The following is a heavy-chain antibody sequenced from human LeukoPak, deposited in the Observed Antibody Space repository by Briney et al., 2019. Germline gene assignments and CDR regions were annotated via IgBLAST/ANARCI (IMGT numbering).Heavy chain of an antibody. V-gene: IGHV4-61*02. J-gene: IGHJ4*02. CDR3: ARTIAVAYVDY. Sequence: SETLSLTCTVSGGSISSGSYYWSWIRQPAGKGLEWIGRIYTSGSTNYNPSLKSRVTISVDTSKNQFSLKLSSVTAADTAVYYCARTIAVAYVDYWGQGTLVTVSS. CDR2: IYTSGST. D-gene: IGHD6-19*01. CDR1: GGSISSGSYY.